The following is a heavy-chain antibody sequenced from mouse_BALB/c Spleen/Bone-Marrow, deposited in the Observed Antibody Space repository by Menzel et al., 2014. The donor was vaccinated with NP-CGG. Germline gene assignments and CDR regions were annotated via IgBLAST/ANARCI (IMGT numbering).Heavy chain of an antibody. CDR3: ARNYGNYVWFAN. CDR2: ILPGSGST. Sequence: QVQLQQSGAELMKPGASVKISCKATGYTFSRYWIEWVKQRPGLGLEWIGEILPGSGSTNYNEKFKGKATFTADTSSNTAYMQLSSLTSEDSAVYYCARNYGNYVWFANWGQGTLVTVSA. J-gene: IGHJ3*01. V-gene: IGHV1-9*01. CDR1: GYTFSRYW. D-gene: IGHD2-1*01.